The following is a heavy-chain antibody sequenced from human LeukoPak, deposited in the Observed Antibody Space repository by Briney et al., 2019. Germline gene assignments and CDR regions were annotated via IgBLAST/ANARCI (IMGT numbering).Heavy chain of an antibody. CDR2: IGSSSSFM. CDR1: GFTFRMYV. CDR3: AREDYSSGNPTIDN. D-gene: IGHD3-10*01. Sequence: GGSLRLSCAASGFTFRMYVMEWVRQAPGKGLEWVSSIGSSSSFMYYADSVRGRFTISRDNAKNSLYLQMNSLRAEDAAVYYCAREDYSSGNPTIDNWGQGTLVTVSS. J-gene: IGHJ4*02. V-gene: IGHV3-21*01.